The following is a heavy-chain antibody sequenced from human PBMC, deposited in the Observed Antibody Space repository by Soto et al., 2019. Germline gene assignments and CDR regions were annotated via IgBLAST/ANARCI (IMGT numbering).Heavy chain of an antibody. Sequence: GGSLRLSCAASGFTFSSYGMHWVRQAPGKGLEWVAVIWYDGSNKYYADSVKGRFTISRDNSKNTLYLQMNSLRAEDTVVYYCASATGYYAFFGMDVWGQGTTVTVSS. V-gene: IGHV3-33*01. CDR3: ASATGYYAFFGMDV. J-gene: IGHJ6*02. D-gene: IGHD3-9*01. CDR2: IWYDGSNK. CDR1: GFTFSSYG.